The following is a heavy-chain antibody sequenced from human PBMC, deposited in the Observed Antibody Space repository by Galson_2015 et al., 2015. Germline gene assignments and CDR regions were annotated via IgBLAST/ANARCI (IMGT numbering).Heavy chain of an antibody. Sequence: SLRLSCAASGFTFSNYAMTWVRQAPGKGLEWVSTISGSGDSTYYADSVKGRFTISRDNSKNTLYLQMNSLRAEDTAVYYCAKGFGGNCYGEDDYWGQGTLVTVSS. D-gene: IGHD2-15*01. J-gene: IGHJ4*02. CDR2: ISGSGDST. V-gene: IGHV3-23*01. CDR3: AKGFGGNCYGEDDY. CDR1: GFTFSNYA.